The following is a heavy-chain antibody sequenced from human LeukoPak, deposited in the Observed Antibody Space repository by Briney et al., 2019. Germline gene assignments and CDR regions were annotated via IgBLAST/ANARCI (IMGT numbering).Heavy chain of an antibody. D-gene: IGHD3-22*01. CDR3: ARGLNPTYYYDSSGLDY. CDR1: GFTFRSYE. V-gene: IGHV3-48*03. CDR2: ISSSGSTI. Sequence: PGGSLRLSCAASGFTFRSYEMNWVRQAPGKGLEWVSYISSSGSTIYYADSVKGRFTISRDNAKNSLYLQMNSLRAEDTAVYYCARGLNPTYYYDSSGLDYWGQGTLVTVSS. J-gene: IGHJ4*02.